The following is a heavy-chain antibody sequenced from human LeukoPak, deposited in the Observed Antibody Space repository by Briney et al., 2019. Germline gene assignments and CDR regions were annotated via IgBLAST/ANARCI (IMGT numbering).Heavy chain of an antibody. CDR2: IYPGDSDT. J-gene: IGHJ4*02. Sequence: GSXXXFTSXXXXXVXXVPXXXLEXMXLIYPGDSDTRYSPSFQGQVTISADKSISTAYLQWSSLKASDTAMYYCARRVYSGSYYFDYWGQGTPVTVSS. CDR1: XXXFTSXX. V-gene: IGHV5-51*01. CDR3: ARRVYSGSYYFDY. D-gene: IGHD1-26*01.